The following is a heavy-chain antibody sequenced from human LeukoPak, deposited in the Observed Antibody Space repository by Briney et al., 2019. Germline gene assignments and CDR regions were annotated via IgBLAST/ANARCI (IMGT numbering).Heavy chain of an antibody. CDR1: GGSISSGGYY. CDR3: ARARGPFWGSAFDI. J-gene: IGHJ3*02. D-gene: IGHD7-27*01. Sequence: PSETLSLTCTVSGGSISSGGYYRSWIRQHPGKGLEWIGYIYYSGSTYYNPSLKSRVTISVDTSKNQFSLKLSSVTAADTAVYYCARARGPFWGSAFDIWGQGTMVTVSS. CDR2: IYYSGST. V-gene: IGHV4-31*03.